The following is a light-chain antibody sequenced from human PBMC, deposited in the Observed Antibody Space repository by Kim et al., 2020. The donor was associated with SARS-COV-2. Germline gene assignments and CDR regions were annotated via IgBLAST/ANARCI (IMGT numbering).Light chain of an antibody. J-gene: IGLJ2*01. V-gene: IGLV3-19*01. CDR1: SLRSYY. CDR2: GRN. Sequence: SSELTQDPAVSVALGQTVRITCHGDSLRSYYATWYQQKPRQAPLLVIFGRNNRPSGIPDRFSGSTSGNTASLTISGAQAEDEADFYCQSRDSGGNVVFGGGTKLTVL. CDR3: QSRDSGGNVV.